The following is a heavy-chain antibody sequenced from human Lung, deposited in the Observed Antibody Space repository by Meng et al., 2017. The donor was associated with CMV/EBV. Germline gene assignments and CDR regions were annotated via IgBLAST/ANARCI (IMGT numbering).Heavy chain of an antibody. CDR1: GYTFTGYY. J-gene: IGHJ5*02. CDR3: ARDLEYCGSTTCYEDCFDP. D-gene: IGHD2-2*01. V-gene: IGHV1-18*04. Sequence: ASXXVSXKASGYTFTGYYIHWVRQAPGQGLEWMGWINPYDGDTNYARKLQGRVTMTTDTSTTTAYMELRSLRSDDTAVYYCARDLEYCGSTTCYEDCFDPWXQGNXVTVSS. CDR2: INPYDGDT.